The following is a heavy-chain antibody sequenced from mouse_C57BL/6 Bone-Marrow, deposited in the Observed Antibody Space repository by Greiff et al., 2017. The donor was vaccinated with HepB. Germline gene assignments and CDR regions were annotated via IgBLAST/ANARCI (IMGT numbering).Heavy chain of an antibody. D-gene: IGHD1-1*01. J-gene: IGHJ4*01. V-gene: IGHV5-6*02. CDR2: ISSGGSYT. CDR3: ARDYGSLYAMDY. CDR1: GFTFSSYG. Sequence: DVMLVESGGDLVKPGGSLKLSCAASGFTFSSYGMSWVRQTPDKRLEWVATISSGGSYTYYPDSVKGRFTISRANAKNTLYLQMSSLKSEDTAMYYCARDYGSLYAMDYWGQGTSVTVSS.